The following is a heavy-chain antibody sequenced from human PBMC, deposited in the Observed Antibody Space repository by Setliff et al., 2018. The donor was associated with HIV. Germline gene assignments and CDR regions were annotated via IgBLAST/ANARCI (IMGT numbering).Heavy chain of an antibody. CDR3: TGDITEWFFLERASES. J-gene: IGHJ5*02. Sequence: SETLSLTCTVSGTSIRSRFWSWIRQPPGKGLEWIGTIYYSWNTNNNPSLKSRVTISVDTSKNQFSLHLSSVTAADTAVYYCTGDITEWFFLERASESWGQGSLVTVSS. CDR2: IYYSWNT. CDR1: GTSIRSRF. V-gene: IGHV4-59*11. D-gene: IGHD3-3*01.